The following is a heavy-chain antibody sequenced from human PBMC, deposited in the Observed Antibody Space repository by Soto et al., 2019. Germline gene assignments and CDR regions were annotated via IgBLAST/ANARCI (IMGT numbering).Heavy chain of an antibody. CDR1: GFIFNTYG. D-gene: IGHD6-19*01. Sequence: QVQLVESGGGVVQSGGSLRLSCAASGFIFNTYGMHWVRQAPGKGLEWVAVIWSDGSYKYFVDFVKGRFTVSRDNSKMYLQMNSLRADDTAVYYCARGIGLVVRGDSFDLWGQGTMVTVSS. CDR2: IWSDGSYK. V-gene: IGHV3-33*01. CDR3: ARGIGLVVRGDSFDL. J-gene: IGHJ3*01.